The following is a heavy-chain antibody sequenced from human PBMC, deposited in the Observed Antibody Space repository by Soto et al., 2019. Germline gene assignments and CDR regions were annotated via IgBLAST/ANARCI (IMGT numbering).Heavy chain of an antibody. D-gene: IGHD6-19*01. CDR1: GFTFSTYG. Sequence: QVQLVESGGGVVQPGRSLRLSCAASGFTFSTYGMHWVRQAPGKGLEWVAVISYDGSNKYYADSAKGRFTISRDNSKNTLYLQMNSLRAEDTAVYYCAKALTSGSYYYYMDVWGKGTTVTVSS. V-gene: IGHV3-30*18. CDR3: AKALTSGSYYYYMDV. J-gene: IGHJ6*03. CDR2: ISYDGSNK.